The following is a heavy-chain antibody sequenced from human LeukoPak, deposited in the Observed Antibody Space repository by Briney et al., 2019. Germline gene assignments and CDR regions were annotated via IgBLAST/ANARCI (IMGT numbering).Heavy chain of an antibody. D-gene: IGHD3-9*01. V-gene: IGHV3-30*18. CDR3: AKVSFDILSGLVDY. CDR1: GFTFSSYG. Sequence: PGRSLRLSCAASGFTFSSYGMHWVRQAPGKGLEWVAVISYDGSNKYYADSVKGRFTISSDNSKNTLYLQMKSLRAEDTAVYYCAKVSFDILSGLVDYWGQGTLVTVSS. J-gene: IGHJ4*02. CDR2: ISYDGSNK.